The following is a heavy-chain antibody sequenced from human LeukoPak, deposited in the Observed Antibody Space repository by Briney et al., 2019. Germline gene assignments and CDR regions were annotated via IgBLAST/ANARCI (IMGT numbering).Heavy chain of an antibody. D-gene: IGHD2-15*01. CDR1: GYTFTSYG. Sequence: EASVKVSCKASGYTFTSYGISWVGQAPGQGLEWMGWISAYNGNTNYAQKLQGRVTMTTDTSTSTAYMELRSLRSDDTAVYYCARSLVVVVAATSTQYYYYGMDVWGQGTTVTVSS. CDR2: ISAYNGNT. CDR3: ARSLVVVVAATSTQYYYYGMDV. J-gene: IGHJ6*02. V-gene: IGHV1-18*01.